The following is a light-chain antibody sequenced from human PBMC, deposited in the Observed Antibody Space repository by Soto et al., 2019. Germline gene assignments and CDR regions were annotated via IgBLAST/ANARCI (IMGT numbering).Light chain of an antibody. CDR1: QSVGSN. Sequence: EIVMTQSPATLSVSPGERATLSCRASQSVGSNLAWYQQKPGQAPRLLIYGASTRATGIAARFSGSGSGTEFTLTISSLQSEDFAVYYCQQYNNWPLTFGQGTRLEIK. J-gene: IGKJ5*01. CDR3: QQYNNWPLT. V-gene: IGKV3-15*01. CDR2: GAS.